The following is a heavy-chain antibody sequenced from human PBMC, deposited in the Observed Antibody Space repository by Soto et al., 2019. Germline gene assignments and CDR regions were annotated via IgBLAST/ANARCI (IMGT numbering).Heavy chain of an antibody. CDR1: GFTFSTYA. D-gene: IGHD3-3*01. CDR2: IYSGGST. CDR3: AREVDKITIFGVGKYGMDV. Sequence: PGGSLRLSCAASGFTFSTYAMSWVRQAPGKGLEWVSVIYSGGSTYYADSVKGRFTISRDNSKNTLYLQMNSLRAEDTAVYYCAREVDKITIFGVGKYGMDVWGQGTTVTVSS. V-gene: IGHV3-53*01. J-gene: IGHJ6*02.